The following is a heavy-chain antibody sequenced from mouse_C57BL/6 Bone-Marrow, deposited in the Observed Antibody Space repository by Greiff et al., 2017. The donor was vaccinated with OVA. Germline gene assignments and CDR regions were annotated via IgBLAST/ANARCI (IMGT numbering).Heavy chain of an antibody. CDR1: GFSLTSYG. J-gene: IGHJ3*01. Sequence: QVQLQQSGPGLVAPSQSLSITCTVSGFSLTSYGVDWVRQSPGKGLEWLGVIWGVGSTNYNSALKSRLSISKDNSKSQVFLKMNSLQTDDTAMYYCAIYDYDGWFAYWGQGTLVTVSA. CDR3: AIYDYDGWFAY. CDR2: IWGVGST. D-gene: IGHD2-4*01. V-gene: IGHV2-6*01.